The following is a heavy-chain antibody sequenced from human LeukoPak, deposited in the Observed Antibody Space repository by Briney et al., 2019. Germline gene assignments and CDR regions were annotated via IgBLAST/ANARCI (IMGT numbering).Heavy chain of an antibody. CDR1: GGSISSSNW. CDR3: ARLRIPRGSSTSCYVCAFDI. CDR2: IYHSGST. Sequence: SETPSLTCAVSGGSISSSNWWSWVRQPPGKGLEWIGEIYHSGSTNYNPSLKSRVTISVDKSKNQFSLKLSSVTAADTAVYYCARLRIPRGSSTSCYVCAFDIWGQGTMVTVSS. V-gene: IGHV4-4*02. D-gene: IGHD2-2*01. J-gene: IGHJ3*02.